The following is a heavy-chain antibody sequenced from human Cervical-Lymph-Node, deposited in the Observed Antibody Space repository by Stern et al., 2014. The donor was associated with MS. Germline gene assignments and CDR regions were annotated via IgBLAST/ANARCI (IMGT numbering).Heavy chain of an antibody. Sequence: QVTLRESGPALVKPTQALTLTCTFSGFSLSTSGMRVSWLRQPPGKALEWLARLDWGDDKFYSTSLKTRLTISKDTSKNQVVFTMTNMDPVDTATYYCARSFYDYESAAVGPFDYWGQGTLVTVSS. J-gene: IGHJ4*02. CDR3: ARSFYDYESAAVGPFDY. CDR1: GFSLSTSGMR. V-gene: IGHV2-70*04. CDR2: LDWGDDK. D-gene: IGHD3-22*01.